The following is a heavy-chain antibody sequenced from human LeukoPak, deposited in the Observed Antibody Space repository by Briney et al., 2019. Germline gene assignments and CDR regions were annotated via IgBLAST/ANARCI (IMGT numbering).Heavy chain of an antibody. CDR3: ARDGVGYYDSSGYYYFQH. V-gene: IGHV1-2*02. D-gene: IGHD3-22*01. Sequence: ASVKVSCKASGYTFIGYYMHWVRQAPGHGLEWMGWINPNSGGTNYAQKFQGRVTMTRDTSISTAYMELSRLRSDDTAVYYCARDGVGYYDSSGYYYFQHWGQGTLVTVSS. CDR2: INPNSGGT. J-gene: IGHJ1*01. CDR1: GYTFIGYY.